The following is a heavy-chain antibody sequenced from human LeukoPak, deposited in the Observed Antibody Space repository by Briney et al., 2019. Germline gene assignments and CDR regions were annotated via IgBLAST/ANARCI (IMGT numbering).Heavy chain of an antibody. Sequence: PAGSLRLSCAASGFTFKNYWMHWVRQVPGKGLVWVSRINSDGSRTNYVDSAKGRFTISRDNAKNTLFLQMNGLGVEDSAVYYCARGNFYSGSGSSPLDYWGQGTVVTVSS. J-gene: IGHJ4*02. V-gene: IGHV3-74*01. CDR1: GFTFKNYW. CDR2: INSDGSRT. D-gene: IGHD3-10*01. CDR3: ARGNFYSGSGSSPLDY.